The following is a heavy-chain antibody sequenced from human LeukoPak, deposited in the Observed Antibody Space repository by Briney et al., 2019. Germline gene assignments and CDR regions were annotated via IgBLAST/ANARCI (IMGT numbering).Heavy chain of an antibody. CDR2: INPRDGRT. CDR3: ARAWAAATAFDI. V-gene: IGHV1-46*01. J-gene: IGHJ3*02. Sequence: ASVKFSCKTSGYTFTGSYIHWVRQAPGQGLEWMGIINPRDGRTTYAQRFQGRVTVTTDMSTSTVYMELSSLTSEDTAAYYCARAWAAATAFDIWGQGTMVTVSS. D-gene: IGHD2-15*01. CDR1: GYTFTGSY.